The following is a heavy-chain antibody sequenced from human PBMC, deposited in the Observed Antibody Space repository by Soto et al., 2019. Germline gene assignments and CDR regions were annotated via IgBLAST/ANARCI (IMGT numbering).Heavy chain of an antibody. V-gene: IGHV1-69*01. CDR1: GGTFSSYA. D-gene: IGHD2-2*01. CDR3: ASTSDCSSTSCYSHYYYGMDV. Sequence: QVQLVQSGAEVKKPGSSVKVSCKASGGTFSSYAISWVRQAPGQGLEWMGGIIPTFGTANYAQKFQGRVTITADESTSTAYMELSSLRSEDTAVYYCASTSDCSSTSCYSHYYYGMDVWGQGTTVTVSS. CDR2: IIPTFGTA. J-gene: IGHJ6*02.